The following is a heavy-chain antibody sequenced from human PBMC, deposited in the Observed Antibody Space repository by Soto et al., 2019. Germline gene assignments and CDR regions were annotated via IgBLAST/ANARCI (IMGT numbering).Heavy chain of an antibody. CDR2: INHSGST. Sequence: SETLSLTCAVYGGSFSGYYWSWIRQPPGKGLEWIGEINHSGSTNYNPSLKSRVTISVDTSKNQFSLKLSSVTAADTAVYYCARAAAGYYYYGMDVWGQGTTVTVSS. CDR3: ARAAAGYYYYGMDV. J-gene: IGHJ6*02. CDR1: GGSFSGYY. V-gene: IGHV4-34*01. D-gene: IGHD6-13*01.